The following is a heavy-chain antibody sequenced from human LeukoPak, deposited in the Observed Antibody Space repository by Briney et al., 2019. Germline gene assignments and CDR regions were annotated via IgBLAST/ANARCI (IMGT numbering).Heavy chain of an antibody. Sequence: PGGSLRLSCTASGFTFSNYWTHWVRQVPGKGLVWVSRINDDGSGPSYADSVEGRFTISRDNAKNTLYLQMNSLRAEDTAIYYCARDQYTSAWDWGQGTLVTVSS. CDR3: ARDQYTSAWD. CDR1: GFTFSNYW. V-gene: IGHV3-74*01. D-gene: IGHD6-6*01. CDR2: INDDGSGP. J-gene: IGHJ4*02.